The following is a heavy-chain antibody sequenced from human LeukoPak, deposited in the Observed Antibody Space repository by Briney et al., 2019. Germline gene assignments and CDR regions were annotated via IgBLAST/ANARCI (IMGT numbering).Heavy chain of an antibody. CDR2: IYYSGST. Sequence: PSETLSLTCTVSGGSISSGGYYWSWIRQPPGKGLEWIGYIYYSGSTNYNPSLKSRVTISVDTSKNQFSLKLSSVTAADTAVYYCAAESSSGWRRFDYWGQGTLVTVSS. J-gene: IGHJ4*02. V-gene: IGHV4-61*08. D-gene: IGHD6-19*01. CDR1: GGSISSGGYY. CDR3: AAESSSGWRRFDY.